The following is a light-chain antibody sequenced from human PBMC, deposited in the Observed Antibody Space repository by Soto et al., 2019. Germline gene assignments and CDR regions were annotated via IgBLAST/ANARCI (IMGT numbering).Light chain of an antibody. J-gene: IGKJ4*01. V-gene: IGKV3-15*01. CDR3: QQYDNWPALLT. CDR1: QSVSSN. CDR2: GAS. Sequence: EIVVTQSPATLSVSPGERATLSCRASQSVSSNLAWYQQKPGQAPRLLIYGASTRATRVPARFSGSGSGTEFTLTISSLQSEAFAVYYCQQYDNWPALLTFGGGTKVDIK.